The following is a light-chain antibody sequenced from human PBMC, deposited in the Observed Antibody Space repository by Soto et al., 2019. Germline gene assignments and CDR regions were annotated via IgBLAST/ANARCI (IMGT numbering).Light chain of an antibody. V-gene: IGKV1-17*01. J-gene: IGKJ1*01. CDR3: LQYKTYSWT. Sequence: DIQVTQSPSSLSSSVLERFTITCRASLNITNDLAWYQQKPGKAPKRLIYKASTLQSGVPSRFSGAGPGAEFTLTINGLQSEDFATYYCLQYKTYSWTFGQGTKV. CDR2: KAS. CDR1: LNITND.